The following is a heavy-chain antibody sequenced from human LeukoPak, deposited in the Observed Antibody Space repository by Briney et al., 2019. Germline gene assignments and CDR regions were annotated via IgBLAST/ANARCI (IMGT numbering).Heavy chain of an antibody. Sequence: PGGSLRLSCAASGFTFSTYWMSWVRQAPGKGLDWVANINKDGSAKYLVDSVKGRFTISRDNAMNSLYLQMSSLRVEDTAVYYCARSPAPGSVDYWGQGTLVTVSS. V-gene: IGHV3-7*01. CDR1: GFTFSTYW. CDR2: INKDGSAK. D-gene: IGHD6-13*01. J-gene: IGHJ4*02. CDR3: ARSPAPGSVDY.